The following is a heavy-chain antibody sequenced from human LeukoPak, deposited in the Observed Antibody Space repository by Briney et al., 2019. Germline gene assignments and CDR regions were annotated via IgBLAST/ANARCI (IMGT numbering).Heavy chain of an antibody. D-gene: IGHD3-10*01. CDR2: INTGNGNT. V-gene: IGHV1-3*04. CDR3: ARDYGSGSLHY. Sequence: GASVKVSCKASGYTFTDYAIHWVRQAPGQRLEWMGWINTGNGNTRYSQKFQDRFTIARDTSACTAYMELSSLRSEDTAVYYCARDYGSGSLHYWGQGTLVTVSS. CDR1: GYTFTDYA. J-gene: IGHJ4*02.